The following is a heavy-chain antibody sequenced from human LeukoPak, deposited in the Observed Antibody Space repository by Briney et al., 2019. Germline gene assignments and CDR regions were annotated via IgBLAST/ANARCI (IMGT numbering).Heavy chain of an antibody. J-gene: IGHJ4*02. Sequence: GGSLRLSCAASGFIFNSYAMHWVRQAPGRGLEYVSAITSSGNNIFYADSVKGRFTISRNNSKNTLYLQMGSLRAEDMAVYYCTRGPGYDYVWGSFRADYWGQGTLVTVSS. V-gene: IGHV3-64*02. CDR2: ITSSGNNI. CDR1: GFIFNSYA. CDR3: TRGPGYDYVWGSFRADY. D-gene: IGHD3-16*02.